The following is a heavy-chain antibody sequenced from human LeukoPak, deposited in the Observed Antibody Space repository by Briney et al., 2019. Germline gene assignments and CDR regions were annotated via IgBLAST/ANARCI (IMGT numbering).Heavy chain of an antibody. J-gene: IGHJ4*02. V-gene: IGHV3-48*03. CDR1: GFTFSSYV. CDR2: IGGSGSPK. CDR3: ARESGPIDY. Sequence: GGSLRLSCAASGFTFSSYVMNWVRQAPRKGLEWVSYIGGSGSPKYYADSVKGRFTVSRDNAKNSLYLQMNSLRAEDTAVYICARESGPIDYWGQGTLVTVSS.